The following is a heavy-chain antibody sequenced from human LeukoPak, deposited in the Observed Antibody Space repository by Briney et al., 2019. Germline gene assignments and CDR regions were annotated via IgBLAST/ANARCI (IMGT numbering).Heavy chain of an antibody. V-gene: IGHV3-53*01. CDR2: IYSGGST. CDR1: GFTVSTNY. Sequence: TGGSLRLSCAVSGFTVSTNYMSWVRQPPGKGLEWVSVIYSGGSTYYADSVKGRFTISRDTSKNTLYLQMNSLRAEDTAIYYCARGGDIVGATRSAFDFWGQGTMVTVSS. J-gene: IGHJ3*01. D-gene: IGHD1-26*01. CDR3: ARGGDIVGATRSAFDF.